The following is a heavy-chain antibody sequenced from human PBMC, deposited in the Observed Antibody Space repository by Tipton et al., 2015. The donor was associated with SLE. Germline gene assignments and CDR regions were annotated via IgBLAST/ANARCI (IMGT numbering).Heavy chain of an antibody. Sequence: GLVKPSETLSLTCAVYGGSFSSYYWSWIRQPPGKGLEWIGEINHSGRTNYNPSLKSRVTISVDTSKNQFSLKLSSVTAADTAVYYCARHRTWELFDYWGQGTLVTVSS. V-gene: IGHV4-34*01. CDR3: ARHRTWELFDY. J-gene: IGHJ4*02. CDR2: INHSGRT. D-gene: IGHD1-26*01. CDR1: GGSFSSYY.